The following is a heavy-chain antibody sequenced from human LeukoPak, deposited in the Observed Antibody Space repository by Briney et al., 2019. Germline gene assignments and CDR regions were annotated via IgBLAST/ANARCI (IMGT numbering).Heavy chain of an antibody. CDR2: INPNSGGT. D-gene: IGHD3-22*01. J-gene: IGHJ4*02. CDR3: ARDSSGYSAEY. V-gene: IGHV1-2*02. CDR1: GYTFTSYG. Sequence: WASVKVSCKASGYTFTSYGISWVRQAPGQGLEWMGWINPNSGGTNYAQKFQGRVTMTRDTSISTAYMELSRLRSDDTAVYYCARDSSGYSAEYWGQGTLVTVSS.